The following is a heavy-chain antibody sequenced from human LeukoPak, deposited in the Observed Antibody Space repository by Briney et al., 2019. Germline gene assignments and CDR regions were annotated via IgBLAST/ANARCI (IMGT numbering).Heavy chain of an antibody. J-gene: IGHJ4*02. CDR3: ASSMTLGHY. CDR1: GYSFTTFG. D-gene: IGHD3-3*02. Sequence: GASVKVSCKTSGYSFTTFGISWVRQAPGQGLEWMGWITGYNANTNYAQKFQGRVTMTIDTSTTTVFMELRSLESDDTAVYYCASSMTLGHYWGQGTLVTVSS. CDR2: ITGYNANT. V-gene: IGHV1-18*01.